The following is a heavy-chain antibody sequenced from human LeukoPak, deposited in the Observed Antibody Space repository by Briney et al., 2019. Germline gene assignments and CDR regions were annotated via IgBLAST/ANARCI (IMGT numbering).Heavy chain of an antibody. CDR3: ARDLAVAEMGDYYYYYMDV. J-gene: IGHJ6*03. Sequence: ASVKVSCKAFGYTFTGYYMHWVRQAPGQGLEWMGWINPNSGGTNYAQKFQGRVTMTRDTSISTAYMELSRLRSDDTAVYYCARDLAVAEMGDYYYYYMDVWGKGTTVTVSS. D-gene: IGHD6-19*01. CDR2: INPNSGGT. CDR1: GYTFTGYY. V-gene: IGHV1-2*02.